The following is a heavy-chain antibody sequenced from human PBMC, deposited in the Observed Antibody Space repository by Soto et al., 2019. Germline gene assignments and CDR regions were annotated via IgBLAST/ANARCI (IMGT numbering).Heavy chain of an antibody. J-gene: IGHJ4*02. CDR1: GFTFSNAW. V-gene: IGHV3-15*07. D-gene: IGHD3-9*01. CDR2: IKSKTDGGTT. Sequence: EVQLVESGGGLVKPGGSLRLSCAASGFTFSNAWMNWVRQAPGKGLEWVGRIKSKTDGGTTDYAAPVKGRFTISRDDSKNTLYLQMNSLKTEDTAVYDCTTDVSGDYDILTGYYAFDYWGQGTLVTVSS. CDR3: TTDVSGDYDILTGYYAFDY.